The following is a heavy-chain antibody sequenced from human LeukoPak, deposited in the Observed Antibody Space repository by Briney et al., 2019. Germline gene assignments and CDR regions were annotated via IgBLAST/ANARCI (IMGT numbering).Heavy chain of an antibody. Sequence: PGGSLRLSCAASGFTFSSYEMNWVRQAPGKGLEWVSAISGSGGSTYYADSVKGRFTISRDNSKNTLYLQMNSLRAEDTAVYYCAKDSEITMIVVVITTSYFDYWGQGTLVTVSS. CDR3: AKDSEITMIVVVITTSYFDY. CDR2: ISGSGGST. J-gene: IGHJ4*02. CDR1: GFTFSSYE. V-gene: IGHV3-23*01. D-gene: IGHD3-22*01.